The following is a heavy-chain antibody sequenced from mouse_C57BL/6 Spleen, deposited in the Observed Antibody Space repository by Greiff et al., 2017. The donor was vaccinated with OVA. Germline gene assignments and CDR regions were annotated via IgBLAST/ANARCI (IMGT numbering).Heavy chain of an antibody. CDR1: GFTFSSYA. CDR2: ISDGGSYT. J-gene: IGHJ3*01. CDR3: ARDTYSNYEGFAY. D-gene: IGHD2-5*01. Sequence: EVQLVESGGGLVKPGGSLKLSCAASGFTFSSYAMSWVRQTPEKRLEWVATISDGGSYTYSPDNVKGRFTISRDNAKNNLYLQMSHLKSEDTAMYYWARDTYSNYEGFAYWGQGTLVTVSA. V-gene: IGHV5-4*01.